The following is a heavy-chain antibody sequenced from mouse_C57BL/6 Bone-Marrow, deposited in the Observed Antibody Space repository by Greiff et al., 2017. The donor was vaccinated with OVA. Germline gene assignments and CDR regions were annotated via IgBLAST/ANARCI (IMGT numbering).Heavy chain of an antibody. CDR1: GFTFSSYA. Sequence: EVQGVESGGGLVKPGGSLKLSCAASGFTFSSYAMSWVRQTPEKRLEWVATISAGGSYTYYPDNVKGRFTISRDNAKNNLYLQMSHLKSEDTAMYYCARDEGSYYFGSSYGFFAYWGQGTLVTVSA. V-gene: IGHV5-4*01. CDR3: ARDEGSYYFGSSYGFFAY. D-gene: IGHD1-1*01. J-gene: IGHJ3*01. CDR2: ISAGGSYT.